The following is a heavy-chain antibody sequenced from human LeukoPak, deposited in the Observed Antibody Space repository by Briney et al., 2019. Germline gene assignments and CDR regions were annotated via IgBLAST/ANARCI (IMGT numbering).Heavy chain of an antibody. CDR2: ISSSSGYI. CDR1: GFTFSSYS. J-gene: IGHJ4*02. V-gene: IGHV3-21*01. D-gene: IGHD2-2*01. CDR3: ARRGLDIVVVPAALDY. Sequence: GGSLRLSCAASGFTFSSYSMNWVRQAPGKGLEWVSSISSSSGYIYYADSVKGRFTISRDNAKNSLYLQMNSLRAEDTAVYYCARRGLDIVVVPAALDYWGQGTLVTVSS.